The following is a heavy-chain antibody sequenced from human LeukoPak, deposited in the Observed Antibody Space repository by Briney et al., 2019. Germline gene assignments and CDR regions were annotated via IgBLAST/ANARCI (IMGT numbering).Heavy chain of an antibody. CDR3: ARGHSPVTTKVSYFQH. CDR2: IFYTGST. J-gene: IGHJ1*01. CDR1: GVSITTYY. V-gene: IGHV4-59*12. Sequence: PSETLSLTCSVSGVSITTYYWSWIRQPPGRGLEWIGYIFYTGSTHYNPSLKSRVTISVDTSKNQLSLKLSSVTAADTAVYYCARGHSPVTTKVSYFQHWGQGTLVTVSS. D-gene: IGHD4-17*01.